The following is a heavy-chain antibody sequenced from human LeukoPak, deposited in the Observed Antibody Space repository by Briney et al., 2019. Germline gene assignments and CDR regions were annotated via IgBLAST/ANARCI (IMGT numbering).Heavy chain of an antibody. CDR1: GFVFSDYP. CDR3: AKDISVAAAEGGDFDY. J-gene: IGHJ4*02. D-gene: IGHD6-13*01. Sequence: PGRSLRLSCSASGFVFSDYPLHWIRQSPGKGPEWVAVISFDGSHQYYADSVKGRFTISRDNAKNSLYLQMDSLRAEDTAFYYCAKDISVAAAEGGDFDYWGQGTLVTVSS. V-gene: IGHV3-30*01. CDR2: ISFDGSHQ.